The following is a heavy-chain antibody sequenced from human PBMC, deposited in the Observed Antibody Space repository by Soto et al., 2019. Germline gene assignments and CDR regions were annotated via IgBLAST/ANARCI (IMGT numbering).Heavy chain of an antibody. V-gene: IGHV3-21*01. CDR3: TRDASRDSSARGWFDP. CDR1: GFTFHSFT. D-gene: IGHD6-13*01. J-gene: IGHJ5*02. Sequence: PGGSLRLSCAASGFTFHSFTMNWVRQAPGKGLEWVSTISSNSAYIYYTDALRGRFTISRDNAKNSLHLQMNSLRVEDTAVYYCTRDASRDSSARGWFDPWGPGTLVTVSS. CDR2: ISSNSAYI.